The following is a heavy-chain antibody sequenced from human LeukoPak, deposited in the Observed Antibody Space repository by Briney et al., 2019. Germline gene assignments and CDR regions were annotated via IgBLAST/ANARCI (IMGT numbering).Heavy chain of an antibody. CDR2: VKPDGSGT. CDR3: ATTFIEGETYCGYFDY. Sequence: GGSLRLSCAASGFTFSSYWMKWVRQAPGKGLEWVANVKPDGSGTYYVDSVKGRFTISRDNAKNSLYLQMSSLRAEDTAVYYCATTFIEGETYCGYFDYWGQGILVTVSS. J-gene: IGHJ4*02. V-gene: IGHV3-7*01. D-gene: IGHD1-26*01. CDR1: GFTFSSYW.